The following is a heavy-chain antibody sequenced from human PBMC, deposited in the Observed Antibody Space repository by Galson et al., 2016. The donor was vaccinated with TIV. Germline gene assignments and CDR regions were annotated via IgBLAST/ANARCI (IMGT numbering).Heavy chain of an antibody. CDR2: IWYDGTNT. D-gene: IGHD4-23*01. J-gene: IGHJ4*02. CDR1: GFTFSSFG. Sequence: LRLSCAASGFTFSSFGMHWVRQAPGKGLEWVALIWYDGTNTYYADSVKGRFTISRDNSKNTLYVQMNSLRAEDTAFYYCARAPDYGGNFGGTGETHSYYFHYWGQGTLVTVSS. V-gene: IGHV3-33*01. CDR3: ARAPDYGGNFGGTGETHSYYFHY.